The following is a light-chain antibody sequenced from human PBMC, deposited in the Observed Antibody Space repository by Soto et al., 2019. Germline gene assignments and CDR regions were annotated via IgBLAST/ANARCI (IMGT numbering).Light chain of an antibody. V-gene: IGKV3-20*01. CDR3: QQYGSSPKT. J-gene: IGKJ1*01. CDR1: QSVSSNY. CDR2: GAS. Sequence: EIVLTQSPGTLSLSPGERASLSCRASQSVSSNYLAWYQQKPGQAPRLLIYGASSRATGIPDRFSGSGSGTDLTLTISRLEPEDFAVYYCQQYGSSPKTFGQGTKVDIK.